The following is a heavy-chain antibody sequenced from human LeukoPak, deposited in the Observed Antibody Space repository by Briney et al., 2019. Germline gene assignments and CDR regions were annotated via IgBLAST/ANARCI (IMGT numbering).Heavy chain of an antibody. V-gene: IGHV3-7*03. J-gene: IGHJ4*02. Sequence: GGSLRLSCVASGFSFGKYWMSWVRQAPGKGLEWVANIKLDGSEKNYVDSVKGRFTISRDNTKNSLYPQMNSLRAEDTAVFYCARDQYDTWSRRGNFDSWGQGTLVIVSS. CDR2: IKLDGSEK. D-gene: IGHD3/OR15-3a*01. CDR1: GFSFGKYW. CDR3: ARDQYDTWSRRGNFDS.